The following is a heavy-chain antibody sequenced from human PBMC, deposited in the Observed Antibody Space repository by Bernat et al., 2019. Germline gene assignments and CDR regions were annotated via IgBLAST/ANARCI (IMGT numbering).Heavy chain of an antibody. V-gene: IGHV3-7*01. CDR1: GFTFSTHW. J-gene: IGHJ4*02. D-gene: IGHD1-1*01. Sequence: EVQLVESGGGLVQPGGSLRLSCAASGFTFSTHWMSWVRQAPGKGLEWVANINQDGSEKYYVDSVKGRFTISRDNAKNSLYLQMNSLRVEDTAVYSCARSSELEPYDYWGQGTLVTVSS. CDR3: ARSSELEPYDY. CDR2: INQDGSEK.